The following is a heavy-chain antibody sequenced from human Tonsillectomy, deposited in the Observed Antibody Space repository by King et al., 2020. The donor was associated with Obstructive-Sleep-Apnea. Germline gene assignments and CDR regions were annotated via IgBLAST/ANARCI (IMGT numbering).Heavy chain of an antibody. J-gene: IGHJ6*02. V-gene: IGHV1-69*10. CDR3: ARECGGGGDGYSGNYYYYGMDV. Sequence: QLVQSGAEVKKPGSSVKVSCKASGGTFSSYAISWVRQAPGQGLEWMGGIIPILGIANYAQKFQGRVTITADKSTSTAYMELSSLRSEDTAVYYCARECGGGGDGYSGNYYYYGMDVWGQGTTVTVSS. CDR2: IIPILGIA. D-gene: IGHD2-21*02. CDR1: GGTFSSYA.